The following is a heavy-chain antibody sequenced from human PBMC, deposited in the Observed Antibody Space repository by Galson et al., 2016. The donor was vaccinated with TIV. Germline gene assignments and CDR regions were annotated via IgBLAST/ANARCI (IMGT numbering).Heavy chain of an antibody. CDR1: GFTFSRLW. CDR3: ARGNDPGATYSLDY. J-gene: IGHJ4*02. CDR2: IKQDGDYK. Sequence: SLRLSCAASGFTFSRLWMSWVRQAPGKGLEWVANIKQDGDYKYYVDSVKGRFTISRDNAKNSLYLQMNSLRAEDTAVYYCARGNDPGATYSLDYWGQGTLVTVSS. D-gene: IGHD1-1*01. V-gene: IGHV3-7*01.